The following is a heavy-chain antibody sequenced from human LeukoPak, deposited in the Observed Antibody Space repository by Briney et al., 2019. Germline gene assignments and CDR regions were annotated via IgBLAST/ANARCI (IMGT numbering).Heavy chain of an antibody. CDR1: GYTFTNNY. Sequence: ASVKVSCKASGYTFTNNYLHWVRQAPGQGLEWMGMIYPRDGSTSYAQKFQGRVTVTRETSTTTVHMELRGLRSEDTDVYYCARDQEGFAYWGQGSVVTVSS. CDR2: IYPRDGST. V-gene: IGHV1-46*01. CDR3: ARDQEGFAY. J-gene: IGHJ4*02.